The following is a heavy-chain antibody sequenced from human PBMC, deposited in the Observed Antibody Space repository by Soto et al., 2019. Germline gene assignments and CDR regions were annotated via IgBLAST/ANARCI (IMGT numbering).Heavy chain of an antibody. CDR3: ASSGDYVRGGFDP. J-gene: IGHJ5*02. CDR1: GYTFTNFG. D-gene: IGHD4-17*01. Sequence: ASVKVSCKASGYTFTNFGISWVRQAPGQGLEWMGWISAYNGNTNYAQNFQGRVTITRDTSASTAYMELSSLRSEDTAVYYCASSGDYVRGGFDPWGQGTLVTVSS. CDR2: ISAYNGNT. V-gene: IGHV1-18*01.